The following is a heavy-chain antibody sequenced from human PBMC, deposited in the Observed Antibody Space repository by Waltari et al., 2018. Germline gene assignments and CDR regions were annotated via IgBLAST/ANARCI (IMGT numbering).Heavy chain of an antibody. D-gene: IGHD2-2*01. CDR1: GFTFSSYG. V-gene: IGHV3-33*01. J-gene: IGHJ6*02. Sequence: QVQLVESGGGVVQPGRSLRLSCAASGFTFSSYGMHWVRQAPGKGLEWVAVIWYDGSNKVYADSGKCRFTISRDNSKNTLYLQMNSLRAEDTAVYYCARVFMGYCSSTSCPRSDYGMDVWGQGTTVTVSS. CDR2: IWYDGSNK. CDR3: ARVFMGYCSSTSCPRSDYGMDV.